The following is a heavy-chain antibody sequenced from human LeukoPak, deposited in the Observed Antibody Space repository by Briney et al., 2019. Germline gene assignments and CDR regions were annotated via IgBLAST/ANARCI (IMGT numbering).Heavy chain of an antibody. D-gene: IGHD3-3*01. J-gene: IGHJ5*02. CDR1: GFTFSKYT. CDR3: ARGDFGVVITYSWLDP. Sequence: PGRSLRLSCAASGFTFSKYTIHWVRQAPGKGLEWVAVISNDGSNKYYADSVKGRFTISRDNSKNTLYLQMDSLRAEDTAVYYCARGDFGVVITYSWLDPWGQGTLVTVSS. CDR2: ISNDGSNK. V-gene: IGHV3-30*04.